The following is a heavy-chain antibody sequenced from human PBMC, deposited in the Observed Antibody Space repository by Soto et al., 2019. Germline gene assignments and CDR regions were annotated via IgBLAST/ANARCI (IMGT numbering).Heavy chain of an antibody. J-gene: IGHJ4*02. CDR2: INAGNGNT. D-gene: IGHD3-22*01. CDR1: GYTFTSYA. Sequence: QVQLVQSGAEVKKPGASVKVSCKASGYTFTSYAMHWVRQAPGQRLEWMGWINAGNGNTKYSQKFQGRVTITRDTSASTAYTELSSLRSGVTAVYYCTRSSGYYYVDYWGQGTLVTVSS. V-gene: IGHV1-3*01. CDR3: TRSSGYYYVDY.